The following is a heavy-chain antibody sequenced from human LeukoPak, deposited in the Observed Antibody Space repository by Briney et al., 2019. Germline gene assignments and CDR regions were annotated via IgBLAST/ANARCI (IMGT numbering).Heavy chain of an antibody. CDR1: GFTFSSYV. D-gene: IGHD6-13*01. CDR3: AKGGAAAGKFDY. J-gene: IGHJ4*02. CDR2: ISGSGGST. V-gene: IGHV3-23*01. Sequence: PGGSLRLSCAASGFTFSSYVMSWVRQAPGKGLEWVSAISGSGGSTYYADSVKGRFTISRDNSKNTLYLQMNSLRAEDTAVYYCAKGGAAAGKFDYWGQGTLVTVSS.